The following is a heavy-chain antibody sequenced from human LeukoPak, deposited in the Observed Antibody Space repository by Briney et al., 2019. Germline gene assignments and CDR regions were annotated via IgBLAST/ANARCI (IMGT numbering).Heavy chain of an antibody. J-gene: IGHJ4*02. CDR1: GGSISSSSYY. CDR2: INHSGST. D-gene: IGHD1-26*01. Sequence: PSETLSLTCTVSGGSISSSSYYWGWIRQPPGKGLEWIGEINHSGSTNYNPSLKSRVTISVDTSKKQFSLKLSSVAAADTAVYYCASGPSGSYYFDYWGQGTLVTVSS. CDR3: ASGPSGSYYFDY. V-gene: IGHV4-39*07.